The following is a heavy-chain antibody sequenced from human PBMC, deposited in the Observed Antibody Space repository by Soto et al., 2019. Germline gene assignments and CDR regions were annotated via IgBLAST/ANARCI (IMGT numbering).Heavy chain of an antibody. CDR3: VRHLPGDGTWFDY. V-gene: IGHV5-10-1*01. CDR1: GYSFTSYW. Sequence: GESLKISCKASGYSFTSYWISWVRQKPGKGLEWMGRIDPIDSYINYSPSFQGHVTISADKSISTAYLQWSSLEASDTAIYYCVRHLPGDGTWFDYWGQATLVTVSS. D-gene: IGHD7-27*01. J-gene: IGHJ5*01. CDR2: IDPIDSYI.